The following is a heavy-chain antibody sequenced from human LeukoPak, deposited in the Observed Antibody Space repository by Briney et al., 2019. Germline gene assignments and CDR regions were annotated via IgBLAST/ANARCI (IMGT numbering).Heavy chain of an antibody. D-gene: IGHD2-21*01. J-gene: IGHJ4*02. CDR1: GYTFTTYD. CDR2: MNPNSGNT. CDR3: ARVAGNCGGDCYRLVY. Sequence: ASVKVSCKASGYTFTTYDIKWVRQATGQGLEWMAWMNPNSGNTGYAQKFQGRVTMTRNTSISTAYMALSSLISEDTAVYYCARVAGNCGGDCYRLVYWGQGTLVTVSS. V-gene: IGHV1-8*01.